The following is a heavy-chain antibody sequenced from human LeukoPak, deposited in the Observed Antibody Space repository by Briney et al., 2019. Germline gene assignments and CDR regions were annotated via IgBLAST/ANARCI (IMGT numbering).Heavy chain of an antibody. CDR2: IYAGGST. CDR1: GFPVSDYY. CDR3: ARSPLSYESSCRYYEYFYYGLDV. Sequence: GGSLRLSCAASGFPVSDYYMNWVRLAPGKGLEWVSVIYAGGSTYYADSVKGRFTISRDNSENTLYLHLNSLRAEDTAIYYCARSPLSYESSCRYYEYFYYGLDVWGQGTTVTVSS. D-gene: IGHD3-22*01. J-gene: IGHJ6*02. V-gene: IGHV3-53*01.